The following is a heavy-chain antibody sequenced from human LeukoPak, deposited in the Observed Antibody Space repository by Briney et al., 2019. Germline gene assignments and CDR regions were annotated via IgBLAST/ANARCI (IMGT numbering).Heavy chain of an antibody. CDR3: ARAGGSSWYKTPDY. D-gene: IGHD6-13*01. J-gene: IGHJ4*02. CDR2: ISSSSSYI. V-gene: IGHV3-21*01. Sequence: GGSLRLSCAASGFNFSSYSMNWVRQAPGKGLEWVSSISSSSSYIYYADSVKGRFTISRDNAKNSLYLQMNSLRAEDTAVYYCARAGGSSWYKTPDYWGQGTLVTVSS. CDR1: GFNFSSYS.